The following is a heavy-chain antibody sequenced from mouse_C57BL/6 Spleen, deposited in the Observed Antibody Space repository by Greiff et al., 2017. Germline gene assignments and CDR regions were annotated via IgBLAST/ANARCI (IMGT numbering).Heavy chain of an antibody. CDR1: GYTFTDYY. Sequence: VQLQQSGAELVRPGASVKLSCKASGYTFTDYYINWVKQRPGQGLEWIARIYPGSGNTYYNEKFKGKATLTAAKSSSTSYMQLSSLTSEDSAVYFCARSYDGYPDYWGQGTTLTVSS. CDR2: IYPGSGNT. D-gene: IGHD2-3*01. V-gene: IGHV1-76*01. CDR3: ARSYDGYPDY. J-gene: IGHJ2*01.